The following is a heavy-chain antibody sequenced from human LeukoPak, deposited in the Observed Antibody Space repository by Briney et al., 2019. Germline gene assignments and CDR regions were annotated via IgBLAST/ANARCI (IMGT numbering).Heavy chain of an antibody. Sequence: QPGVSLRLSCAASGFTFSSYAMSWVRQAPGKGLEWVSDITGTGGNTYYANSVKGRFTISRDNSKNTLYLQMNGLRAEDTAVYYCAKVRDTSGSRFDYWGQGTLVTVSS. D-gene: IGHD3-22*01. CDR3: AKVRDTSGSRFDY. CDR1: GFTFSSYA. CDR2: ITGTGGNT. V-gene: IGHV3-23*01. J-gene: IGHJ4*02.